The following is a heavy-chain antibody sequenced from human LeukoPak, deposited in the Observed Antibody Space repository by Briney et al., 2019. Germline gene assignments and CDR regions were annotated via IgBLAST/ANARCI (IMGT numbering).Heavy chain of an antibody. CDR2: ISAYNGNT. CDR1: GYTFTSYG. CDR3: ARAAPFGGSYFNYYYYCMDV. J-gene: IGHJ6*03. D-gene: IGHD1-26*01. V-gene: IGHV1-18*01. Sequence: ASVEVSCKASGYTFTSYGISWVRQAPGQGLEWMGWISAYNGNTNYAQKLQGRVTMTTDTSTSTAYMELRSLRSDDTAVYYCARAAPFGGSYFNYYYYCMDVWGKGTTVTVSS.